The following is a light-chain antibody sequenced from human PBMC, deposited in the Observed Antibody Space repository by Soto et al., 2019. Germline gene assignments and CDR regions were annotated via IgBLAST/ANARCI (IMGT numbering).Light chain of an antibody. J-gene: IGLJ2*01. CDR3: SSYAGSTSFVV. Sequence: QSALTQPASVSGSPGQSITISCTGTSGDIGSYNLVSWYQQHPGKAPKLMIYEGSKRPSGVSTRFSGSKSGNTASLTISGLQAEDEADYYCSSYAGSTSFVVFGGGTKLTVL. V-gene: IGLV2-23*03. CDR1: SGDIGSYNL. CDR2: EGS.